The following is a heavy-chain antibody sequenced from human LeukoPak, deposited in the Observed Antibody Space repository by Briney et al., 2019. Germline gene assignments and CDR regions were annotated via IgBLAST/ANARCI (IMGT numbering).Heavy chain of an antibody. CDR1: GGSISSGGYS. V-gene: IGHV4-30-2*01. Sequence: PSQTLSLTCAVSGGSISSGGYSWSWIRQPPGKGLEWIGYIYRGGSTSYKPSLKSRLSITIDKSKNQFSLNLRSVTAADTAFYYCARGGGFYGSGTTHFDYWGQGTLATVSS. CDR3: ARGGGFYGSGTTHFDY. CDR2: IYRGGST. J-gene: IGHJ4*02. D-gene: IGHD3-10*01.